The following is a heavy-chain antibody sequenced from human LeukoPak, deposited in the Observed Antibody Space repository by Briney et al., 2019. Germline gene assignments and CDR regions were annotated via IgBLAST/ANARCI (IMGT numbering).Heavy chain of an antibody. J-gene: IGHJ4*02. CDR1: GASFRNYY. D-gene: IGHD6-6*01. CDR3: ARQLVATRNFDC. CDR2: IDHSGAT. Sequence: PSETLSLTCAVYGASFRNYYWSWIRQTPGKRLEWIGEIDHSGATNYNPSLKSRVTISLDTSKNQFSLNLSSVSAADTAVYFCARQLVATRNFDCWGQGTLVTVSS. V-gene: IGHV4-34*01.